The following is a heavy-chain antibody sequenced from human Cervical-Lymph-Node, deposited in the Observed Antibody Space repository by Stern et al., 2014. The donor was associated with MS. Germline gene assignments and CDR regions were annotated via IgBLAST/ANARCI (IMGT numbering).Heavy chain of an antibody. CDR1: GFTFSTYW. Sequence: EVQLVESGGGLLQPGGSLRLSCGASGFTFSTYWMHWVRQGPGKGLVWVSRMKRGGSSTSYTDSERGRFTISRDNAKNTVYLQMTSLRAEDTAVDYCARSSGASGDAMDVWGQGTTVTVSS. CDR3: ARSSGASGDAMDV. J-gene: IGHJ6*02. D-gene: IGHD2-15*01. CDR2: MKRGGSST. V-gene: IGHV3-74*02.